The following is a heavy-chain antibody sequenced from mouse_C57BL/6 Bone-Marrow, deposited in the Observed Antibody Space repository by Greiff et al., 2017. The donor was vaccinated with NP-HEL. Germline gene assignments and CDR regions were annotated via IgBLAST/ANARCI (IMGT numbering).Heavy chain of an antibody. Sequence: EVKLMESGGDLVKPGGSLKLSCAASGFTFSSYGMSWVRQTPDKRLEWVATISSGGSYTYYPDSVKGRFTISRDNAKNTLYLQMSSLKSEDTAMYYCARALRDGSSPFDYWGQGTTLTVSS. CDR1: GFTFSSYG. CDR2: ISSGGSYT. CDR3: ARALRDGSSPFDY. V-gene: IGHV5-6*01. D-gene: IGHD1-1*01. J-gene: IGHJ2*01.